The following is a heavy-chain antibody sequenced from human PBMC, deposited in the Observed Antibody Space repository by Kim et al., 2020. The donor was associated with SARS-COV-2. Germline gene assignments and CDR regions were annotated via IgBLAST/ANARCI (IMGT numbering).Heavy chain of an antibody. D-gene: IGHD3-10*01. J-gene: IGHJ4*02. CDR2: ISGSGGST. CDR3: AKGPRPTAYGSGRKGGYFDY. V-gene: IGHV3-23*01. Sequence: GGSLRLSCAASGFTFSSYAMSWVRQAPGKGLEWVSAISGSGGSTYYADSVKGRFTISRDNSKNTLYLQMNSLRAEDTAVYYCAKGPRPTAYGSGRKGGYFDYWGQGTLVTVSS. CDR1: GFTFSSYA.